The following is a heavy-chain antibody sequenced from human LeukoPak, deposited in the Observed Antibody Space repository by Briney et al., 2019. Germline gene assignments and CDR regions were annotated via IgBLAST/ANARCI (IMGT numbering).Heavy chain of an antibody. CDR1: GFTFSSYA. V-gene: IGHV3-23*01. CDR2: ISGSGGST. Sequence: PGGTLRLSCAASGFTFSSYAMSWVRQAPGKGLEWVSAISGSGGSTYYADSVKGRFTISRDNSKNTLYLQMNSLRAEDTAVYYCAKDPVGSSWFFDYWGQGTLVTVSS. J-gene: IGHJ4*02. CDR3: AKDPVGSSWFFDY. D-gene: IGHD6-13*01.